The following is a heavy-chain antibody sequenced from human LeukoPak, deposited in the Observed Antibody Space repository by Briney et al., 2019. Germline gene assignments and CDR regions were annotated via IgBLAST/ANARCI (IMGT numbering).Heavy chain of an antibody. Sequence: PGGSLRLSCAASGFTFSRYAMNWVRQTPGKGLEWVSAISGSSGNTFYADSVKGRFTISRDNSKNTLYLQMNSLRAEDTAVYYCAKDQFQVDAISESSSWYYWGQGTLVTVSS. CDR3: AKDQFQVDAISESSSWYY. V-gene: IGHV3-23*01. D-gene: IGHD6-13*01. J-gene: IGHJ4*02. CDR1: GFTFSRYA. CDR2: ISGSSGNT.